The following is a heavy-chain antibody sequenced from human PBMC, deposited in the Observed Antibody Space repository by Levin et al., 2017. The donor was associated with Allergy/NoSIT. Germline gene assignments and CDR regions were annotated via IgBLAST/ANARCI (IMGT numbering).Heavy chain of an antibody. Sequence: SETLSLTCTVSGGSISSGGYYWSWIRQHPGKGLEWIGYIYYSGSTYYNPSLKSRVTISVDTSKNQFSLKLSSVTAADTAVYYCARSRFITMVRGANGDFDYWGQGTLVTVSS. CDR2: IYYSGST. J-gene: IGHJ4*02. V-gene: IGHV4-31*03. D-gene: IGHD3-10*01. CDR1: GGSISSGGYY. CDR3: ARSRFITMVRGANGDFDY.